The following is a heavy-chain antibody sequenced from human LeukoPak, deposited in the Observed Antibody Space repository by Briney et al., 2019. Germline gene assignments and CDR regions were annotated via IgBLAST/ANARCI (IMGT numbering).Heavy chain of an antibody. J-gene: IGHJ4*02. Sequence: QPGGSLRLSCAASGFTFSNYGMHWVRQARGKGLEGVAFISYDGSKKYYGDSVKGRFTISRDNSKNTLYLQMNSLSGEDTAVYYCASGYSTIWYPDYWGQGTRVTVSS. CDR3: ASGYSTIWYPDY. V-gene: IGHV3-30*03. CDR2: ISYDGSKK. D-gene: IGHD6-13*01. CDR1: GFTFSNYG.